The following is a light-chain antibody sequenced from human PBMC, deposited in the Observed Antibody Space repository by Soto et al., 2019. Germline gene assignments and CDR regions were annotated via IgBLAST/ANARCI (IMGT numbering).Light chain of an antibody. Sequence: QSVLTQPASVSGSPGQSITISCTGTSSDVGGYNYVSWYQQHPGKAPKLMIYEVSNRPSGVSNRFSGSKSGNTASLTISGHQPEDEADYYCSSFTSSSSLYVFGTGTKVTVL. V-gene: IGLV2-14*01. CDR2: EVS. CDR3: SSFTSSSSLYV. J-gene: IGLJ1*01. CDR1: SSDVGGYNY.